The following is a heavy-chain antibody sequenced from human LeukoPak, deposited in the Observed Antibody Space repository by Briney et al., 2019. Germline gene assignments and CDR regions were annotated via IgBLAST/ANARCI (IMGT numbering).Heavy chain of an antibody. CDR1: GFTFSSYE. D-gene: IGHD6-13*01. CDR2: ISSSGSTI. Sequence: GGSLRLSCAASGFTFSSYEMNWVRQAPGKGLEWVSYISSSGSTIYYADSVWGRFTISRDNSKNTLYLQMNSLRAEDTAVYYCAKGIAAAGQFDYWGQGTLVTVSS. J-gene: IGHJ4*02. CDR3: AKGIAAAGQFDY. V-gene: IGHV3-48*03.